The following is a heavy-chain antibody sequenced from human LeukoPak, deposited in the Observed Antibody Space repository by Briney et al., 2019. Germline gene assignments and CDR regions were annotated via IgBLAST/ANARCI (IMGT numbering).Heavy chain of an antibody. CDR3: ARVGITIFGVVINPSYYMDV. Sequence: PGGSLRLSCAASGFTFSSNGMNWVRQAPGKGLEWVSSISSSSSYIYYADSVKGRFTISRDNAKNSLYLQMNSLRAEDTAVYYCARVGITIFGVVINPSYYMDVWGKGTTVTVSS. J-gene: IGHJ6*03. CDR1: GFTFSSNG. V-gene: IGHV3-21*01. D-gene: IGHD3-3*01. CDR2: ISSSSSYI.